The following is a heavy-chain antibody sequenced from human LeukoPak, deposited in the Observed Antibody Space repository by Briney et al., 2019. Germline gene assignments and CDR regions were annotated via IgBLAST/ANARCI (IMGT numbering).Heavy chain of an antibody. D-gene: IGHD6-19*01. CDR3: VKPADSSGWYDF. CDR2: ISSNGGST. J-gene: IGHJ5*01. CDR1: GFTFSAYA. V-gene: IGHV3-64*05. Sequence: GGSLRLSCSASGFTFSAYAMHWVRQAPGKGLEYVSAISSNGGSTYYADSVKGRFTISRDNSKNTLYVQMSSLRVEDTAVFYCVKPADSSGWYDFWGQGTLVTVSS.